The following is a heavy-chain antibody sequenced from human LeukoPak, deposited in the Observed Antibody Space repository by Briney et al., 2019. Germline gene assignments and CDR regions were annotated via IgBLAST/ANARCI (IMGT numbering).Heavy chain of an antibody. CDR2: INHSGST. Sequence: SETLSLTCAVYGGSFSGYYWSWIRQPPGKGLEWIGEINHSGSTNYNPSLKSRVTISVDTSKNQFSLKLSSVTAADTAVYYCARHRDCSSTSCYPTGGAFDYWGQGTLVTVSS. J-gene: IGHJ4*02. CDR1: GGSFSGYY. CDR3: ARHRDCSSTSCYPTGGAFDY. V-gene: IGHV4-34*01. D-gene: IGHD2-2*01.